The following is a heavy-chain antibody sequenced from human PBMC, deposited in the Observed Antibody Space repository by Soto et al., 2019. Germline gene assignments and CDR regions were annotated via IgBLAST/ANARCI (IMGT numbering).Heavy chain of an antibody. CDR3: ARRSTTWLNEINFDP. CDR2: IKTDSGDT. D-gene: IGHD3-9*01. J-gene: IGHJ5*02. V-gene: IGHV1-2*02. Sequence: GASVKVFCKASGYTFTGYYMHLVRQALRQGLEWMGWIKTDSGDTKYSRNFQVRVTMTRDTSISTAYMELNNLKSDDTAVYFCARRSTTWLNEINFDPWGQGPPVTVSS. CDR1: GYTFTGYY.